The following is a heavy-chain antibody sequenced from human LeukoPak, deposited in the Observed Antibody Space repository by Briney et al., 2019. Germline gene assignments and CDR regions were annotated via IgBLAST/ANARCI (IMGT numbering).Heavy chain of an antibody. CDR1: GGSISSSSYY. Sequence: SSETLSLTCTVSGGSISSSSYYWGWIRQPPGKGLEWIGSICYSGSTYYNPSLKSRVTISVDTSKNQFSLKLSSVTAADTAVYYCARRTTGTTLDYFDYWGQGTLVTVSS. D-gene: IGHD1-1*01. CDR2: ICYSGST. V-gene: IGHV4-39*01. CDR3: ARRTTGTTLDYFDY. J-gene: IGHJ4*02.